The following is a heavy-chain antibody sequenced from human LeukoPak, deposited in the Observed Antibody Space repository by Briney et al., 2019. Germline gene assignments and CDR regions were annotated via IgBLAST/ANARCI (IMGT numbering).Heavy chain of an antibody. D-gene: IGHD6-19*01. J-gene: IGHJ3*02. CDR1: GFTVSSYA. Sequence: GGSLRLSCPASGFTVSSYAMSVVRQAPGKGREWVSAISGSGGSTYYADSVKSRFTLSRDNSKNTLYLQMNSLRAEDTAVYYCAKDLEQWLVRGWAFDIWGQATMVTVCS. V-gene: IGHV3-23*01. CDR3: AKDLEQWLVRGWAFDI. CDR2: ISGSGGST.